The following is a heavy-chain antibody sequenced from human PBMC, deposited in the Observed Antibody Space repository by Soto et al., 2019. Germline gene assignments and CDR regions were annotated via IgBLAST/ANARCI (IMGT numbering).Heavy chain of an antibody. CDR2: INQDGSEK. Sequence: EVQLVESGGGLVQPGGSLRLSCAASGFTFSSYWMSWVRQAPGKGLEWVANINQDGSEKYYVDSVKGRFTISRDNAKNSLYRQMSSLRAEDTAVYYCARVGGELLLAQNFDYWGQGTLVTVSS. V-gene: IGHV3-7*05. D-gene: IGHD1-26*01. CDR1: GFTFSSYW. J-gene: IGHJ4*02. CDR3: ARVGGELLLAQNFDY.